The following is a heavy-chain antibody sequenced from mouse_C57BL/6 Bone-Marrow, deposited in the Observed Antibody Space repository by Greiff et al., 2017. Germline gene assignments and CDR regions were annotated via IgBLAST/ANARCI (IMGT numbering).Heavy chain of an antibody. V-gene: IGHV1-55*01. Sequence: QVHVKQPGAELVKPGASVKMSCKASGYTFTSYWITWVKQRPGQGLEWIGDIYPGSGSTNYNEKFKSKATLTVDTSSSTAYMQLSSLTSEDSAVYYCARFSPTGTKAMDYWGQGTSVTVSS. D-gene: IGHD4-1*01. CDR3: ARFSPTGTKAMDY. J-gene: IGHJ4*01. CDR1: GYTFTSYW. CDR2: IYPGSGST.